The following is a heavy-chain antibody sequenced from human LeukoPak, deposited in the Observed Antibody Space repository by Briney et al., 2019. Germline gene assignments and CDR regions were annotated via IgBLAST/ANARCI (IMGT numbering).Heavy chain of an antibody. CDR1: GGTFSSYA. D-gene: IGHD5-24*01. CDR2: IIPIFGTA. Sequence: SVKVSCKASGGTFSSYAISWVRQAPGQGLEWMGGIIPIFGTANYAQKFQGRVTITADESTSTAYMELSSLRSEDTAVYYCARDGYNSDAFDIWGQGTMVTVSS. CDR3: ARDGYNSDAFDI. V-gene: IGHV1-69*13. J-gene: IGHJ3*02.